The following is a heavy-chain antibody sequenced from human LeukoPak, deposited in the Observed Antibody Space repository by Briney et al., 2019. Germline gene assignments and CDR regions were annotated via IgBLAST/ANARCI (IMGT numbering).Heavy chain of an antibody. Sequence: GGSLRLSCAASGFTFSSYAMSWVRQAPGKGLEWVANIKQDGTEKYYVDSVKGRFTISRDNAKNSLYLQMNSLRAEDTAVYYCARHVVAVGFDYWGQGTLVTVSS. CDR1: GFTFSSYA. CDR3: ARHVVAVGFDY. D-gene: IGHD3-22*01. J-gene: IGHJ4*02. V-gene: IGHV3-7*01. CDR2: IKQDGTEK.